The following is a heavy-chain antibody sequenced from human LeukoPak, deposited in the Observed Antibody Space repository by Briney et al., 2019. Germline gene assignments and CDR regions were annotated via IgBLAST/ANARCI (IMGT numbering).Heavy chain of an antibody. D-gene: IGHD2-15*01. V-gene: IGHV1-69*04. CDR1: GGTFSSYA. CDR3: ASHPYCSGGSCYHARFDP. CDR2: IIPILGIA. J-gene: IGHJ5*02. Sequence: ASVKVSCKASGGTFSSYAISWVRQAPGQGLEWMGRIIPILGIANYAQKFQGRVTITADKSTSTAYMELSSLRSEHTAVHYCASHPYCSGGSCYHARFDPWGQGTLVTVSS.